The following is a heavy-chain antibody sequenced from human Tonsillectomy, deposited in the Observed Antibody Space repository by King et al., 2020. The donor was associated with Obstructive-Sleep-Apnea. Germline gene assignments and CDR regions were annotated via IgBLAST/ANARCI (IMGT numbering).Heavy chain of an antibody. Sequence: QLQESGPGLVKPSETLSLMCTVSGGSISRYFWTWIRQPAGKGLEWIVRIYTSGSTNYNPSLNRRGTMSVDMSKNQFSLKLSSVTAAGTAVYYCAREGSGGRPFDYWGQGTLVTVSS. V-gene: IGHV4-4*07. CDR1: GGSISRYF. CDR3: AREGSGGRPFDY. J-gene: IGHJ4*02. D-gene: IGHD3-10*01. CDR2: IYTSGST.